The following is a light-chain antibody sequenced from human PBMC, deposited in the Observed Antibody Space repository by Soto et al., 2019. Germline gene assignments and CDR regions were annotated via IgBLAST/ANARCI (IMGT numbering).Light chain of an antibody. CDR1: SSDVGRYNF. CDR2: DVT. CDR3: CSYAGSSTL. V-gene: IGLV2-11*01. J-gene: IGLJ2*01. Sequence: QSVLTQPRSVSGSPGQSVTISCTGTSSDVGRYNFVSWYQQYPGKAPQLILYDVTKRPSGVPDRFSGSKSGNTASLAISGLQAEDEADYYCCSYAGSSTLFGGGTKVTVL.